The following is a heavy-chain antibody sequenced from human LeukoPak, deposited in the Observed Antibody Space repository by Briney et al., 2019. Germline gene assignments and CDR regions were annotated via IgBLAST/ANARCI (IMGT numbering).Heavy chain of an antibody. CDR1: GFTFSSYG. J-gene: IGHJ4*02. V-gene: IGHV3-33*01. Sequence: GRSLRLSCAASGFTFSSYGMRWVRQAPGKGLEWVAVIWYDGSNKYYADSGKGRFTISRDNSKNTLYLQMNSLRAEDTAVYYCARDEYDSSGYRLFDYWGQGTLVTVSS. D-gene: IGHD3-22*01. CDR3: ARDEYDSSGYRLFDY. CDR2: IWYDGSNK.